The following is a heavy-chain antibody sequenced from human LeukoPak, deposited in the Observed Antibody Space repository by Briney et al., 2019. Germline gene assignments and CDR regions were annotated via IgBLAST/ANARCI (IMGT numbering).Heavy chain of an antibody. V-gene: IGHV3-9*01. J-gene: IGHJ6*02. CDR3: AKDIRWEPSGMDV. CDR1: GFTFDDYA. D-gene: IGHD1-26*01. Sequence: GGSLRLSCAASGFTFDDYAMHWVRQAPGKGLEWVSGISWNSDSKGYADSVKGRFTISRDNAKNSLYLQMNSLRPEDTALYYCAKDIRWEPSGMDVWGQGTTVTVSS. CDR2: ISWNSDSK.